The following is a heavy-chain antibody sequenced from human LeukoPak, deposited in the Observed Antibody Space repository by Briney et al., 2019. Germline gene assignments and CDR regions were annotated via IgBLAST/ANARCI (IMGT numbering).Heavy chain of an antibody. CDR1: GGSMNTTTYY. J-gene: IGHJ6*02. Sequence: SGTLSLTCTVSGGSMNTTTYYWGWHRQPPGKGLEWIVSSYYSGSSFYDPSVKSRLTIPVDTSKNVFCLRLPSVTAADTAVYYCVANSLYYDILPDYSRYDHYYGLDVWGQGTTVIVSS. CDR2: SYYSGSS. D-gene: IGHD3-9*01. V-gene: IGHV4-39*02. CDR3: VANSLYYDILPDYSRYDHYYGLDV.